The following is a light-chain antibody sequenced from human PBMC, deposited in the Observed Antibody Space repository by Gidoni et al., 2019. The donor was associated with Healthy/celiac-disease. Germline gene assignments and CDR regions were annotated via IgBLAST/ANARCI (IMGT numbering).Light chain of an antibody. CDR2: GKN. Sequence: SSELTQDPAVSVALGQTVSITCQGDSLRSYYASWYQQKPGQDPVLVIYGKNNRPSGIPDRFSGSSSGNTASLTITGSQAEDEADYYCNSRDSSGNHLGVFGGGTKLTVL. V-gene: IGLV3-19*01. J-gene: IGLJ3*02. CDR3: NSRDSSGNHLGV. CDR1: SLRSYY.